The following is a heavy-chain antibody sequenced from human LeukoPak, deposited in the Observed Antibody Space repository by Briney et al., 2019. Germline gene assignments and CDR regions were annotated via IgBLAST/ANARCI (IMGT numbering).Heavy chain of an antibody. CDR1: GFTFSSYS. V-gene: IGHV3-21*01. J-gene: IGHJ4*02. Sequence: GGSLILSCAASGFTFSSYSMNWVRQAPGKGLEWVSSISSSGSYIYYADSVKGRFTISRDNAKNSLYLQMNSLRAEDTAVYYCARDHRDAFDYWGQGTLVTVSS. D-gene: IGHD1-14*01. CDR2: ISSSGSYI. CDR3: ARDHRDAFDY.